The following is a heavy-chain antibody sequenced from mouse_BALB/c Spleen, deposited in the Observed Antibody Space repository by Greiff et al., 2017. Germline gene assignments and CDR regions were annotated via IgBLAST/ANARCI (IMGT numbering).Heavy chain of an antibody. CDR3: ARPSTMPPTSFAY. CDR2: IYPYNGGT. D-gene: IGHD2-1*01. J-gene: IGHJ3*01. Sequence: EVQLQQSGPELVKPGASVKISCKASGYTFTDYNMHWVKQSHGKSLEWIGYIYPYNGGTGYNQKFKSKATLTVDNSSSTAYMELRSLTSEDSAVYYCARPSTMPPTSFAYWGQGTLVTVSA. V-gene: IGHV1S29*02. CDR1: GYTFTDYN.